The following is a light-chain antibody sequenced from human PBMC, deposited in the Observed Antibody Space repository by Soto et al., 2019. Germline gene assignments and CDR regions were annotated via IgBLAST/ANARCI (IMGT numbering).Light chain of an antibody. Sequence: DIVLTQSPATLSVSPGERATTSYRASQSVSTTLAWYQHKSGQAPRLLIYGTSTRATGIPARFSGSGSGTEFTPTISSLQSEDFAVYYCQQSNNWPRTFGQGTKVDIK. J-gene: IGKJ1*01. CDR3: QQSNNWPRT. V-gene: IGKV3-15*01. CDR2: GTS. CDR1: QSVSTT.